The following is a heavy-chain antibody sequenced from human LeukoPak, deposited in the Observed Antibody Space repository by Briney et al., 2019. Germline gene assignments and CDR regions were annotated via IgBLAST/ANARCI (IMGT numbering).Heavy chain of an antibody. V-gene: IGHV1-8*01. D-gene: IGHD5-12*01. Sequence: ASVKVSCKASGYTFISYDINWVRQATGQGLEWMGWMNPNSGNTGYAQKFQGRVTMTRNTSISTAYMELSSLRSEDTAVYYCASGYDYGPNWFDPWGQGTLVTVSS. CDR1: GYTFISYD. J-gene: IGHJ5*02. CDR2: MNPNSGNT. CDR3: ASGYDYGPNWFDP.